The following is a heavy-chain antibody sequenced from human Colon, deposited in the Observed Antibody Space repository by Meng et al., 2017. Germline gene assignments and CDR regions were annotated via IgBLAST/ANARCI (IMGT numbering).Heavy chain of an antibody. J-gene: IGHJ4*02. CDR2: IYHSGTT. CDR1: GGSISSGGYY. D-gene: IGHD4-17*01. V-gene: IGHV4-31*03. CDR3: ARTLRDYGKIDY. Sequence: QVQPQESGPGLVKPSQTLSLTCTVSGGSISSGGYYWTWIRQHPGKGLEWIGYIYHSGTTYYNPSLKSRVTISVDTSENQFSLNLRSVTAADTAVYFCARTLRDYGKIDYWGQGTLVTVSS.